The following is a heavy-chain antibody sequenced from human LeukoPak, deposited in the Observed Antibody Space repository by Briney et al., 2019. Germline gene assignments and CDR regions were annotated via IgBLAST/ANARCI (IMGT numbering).Heavy chain of an antibody. D-gene: IGHD6-6*01. CDR3: ARDSSSYYYYYYMDV. Sequence: GGSLRLSCAASGFTFSTFAMIWVRQAPGKGLVWVSRINSDGSSTSYADSVKGRFTISRDNAKNTLYLQTNSLRAEDTAVYYCARDSSSYYYYYYMDVWGKGTTVTVSS. V-gene: IGHV3-74*01. CDR1: GFTFSTFA. J-gene: IGHJ6*03. CDR2: INSDGSST.